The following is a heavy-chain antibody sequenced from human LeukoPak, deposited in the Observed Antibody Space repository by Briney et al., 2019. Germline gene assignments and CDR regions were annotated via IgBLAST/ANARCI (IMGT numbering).Heavy chain of an antibody. CDR1: GFTFSSYS. CDR3: ARAGTGYYYGMDV. Sequence: GGSLRLSCAASGFTFSSYSMNWVRQAPGKGLEWVSFISSSSGSIYYADSVKGRITISGDNAKNSLYLQMNSLRAEDTAVYYCARAGTGYYYGMDVWGQGTTVTVSS. J-gene: IGHJ6*02. V-gene: IGHV3-48*04. CDR2: ISSSSGSI. D-gene: IGHD2-8*02.